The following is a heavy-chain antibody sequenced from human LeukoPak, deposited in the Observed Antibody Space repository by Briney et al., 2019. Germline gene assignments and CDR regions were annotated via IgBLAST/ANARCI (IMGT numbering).Heavy chain of an antibody. CDR2: IYYSGSS. Sequence: PSETLSLTCSVSGDSISSYYWSWIRQPPGKGLEWIGYIYYSGSSNNNPSLKSRVTISVDTSKNQFSLKLSSVTAADTAVYYCAKGVIGVAGNFYFDYWGQGTLVTVSS. V-gene: IGHV4-59*01. CDR1: GDSISSYY. J-gene: IGHJ4*02. CDR3: AKGVIGVAGNFYFDY. D-gene: IGHD6-19*01.